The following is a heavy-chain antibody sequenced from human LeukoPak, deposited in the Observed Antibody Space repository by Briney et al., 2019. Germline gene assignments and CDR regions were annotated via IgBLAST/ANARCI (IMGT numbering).Heavy chain of an antibody. V-gene: IGHV1-2*04. CDR1: GYTFTGYY. CDR3: AREDIVAKSFDY. D-gene: IGHD5-12*01. Sequence: ASVKVSCKASGYTFTGYYMHWVRQAPGQGLEWMGWINRNSGGTNYAQKFQGWVTMTRDTSISTAYMELSRLRSDNTAVYYCAREDIVAKSFDYWGQGTLVTVSS. J-gene: IGHJ4*02. CDR2: INRNSGGT.